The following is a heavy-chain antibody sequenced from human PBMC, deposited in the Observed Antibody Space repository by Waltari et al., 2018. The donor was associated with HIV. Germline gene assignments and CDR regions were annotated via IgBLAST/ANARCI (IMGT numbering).Heavy chain of an antibody. CDR2: ISSSSSYI. CDR3: ASSGPHPKDIVLMVYAIVPDYGMDV. Sequence: ISSSSSYIYYADSVKGRFTISRDNAKNSLYLQMNSLRAEDTAVYYCASSGPHPKDIVLMVYAIVPDYGMDVWGQGTTVTVSS. D-gene: IGHD2-8*01. J-gene: IGHJ6*02. V-gene: IGHV3-21*01.